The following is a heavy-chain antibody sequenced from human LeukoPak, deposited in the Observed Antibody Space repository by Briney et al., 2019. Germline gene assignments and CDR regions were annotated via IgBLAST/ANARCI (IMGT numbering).Heavy chain of an antibody. D-gene: IGHD3-9*01. CDR3: AREQIYDDILTGYSYYFDY. CDR1: GGSISSSSYY. Sequence: PSETLSLTCTVSGGSISSSSYYWGWIRQPPGEGLEWIGSIYYSGSTYYNPSLKSRVTISVDTSKNQFSLKLSSVTAADTAVYYCAREQIYDDILTGYSYYFDYWGQGTLVTVSS. V-gene: IGHV4-39*07. CDR2: IYYSGST. J-gene: IGHJ4*02.